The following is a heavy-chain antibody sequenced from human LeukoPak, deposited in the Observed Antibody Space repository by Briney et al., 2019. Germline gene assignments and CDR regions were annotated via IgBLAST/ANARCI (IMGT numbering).Heavy chain of an antibody. Sequence: GGSLRLSCAASGFTFSSYAMSWVRHAPGKGLESGSTISDGGDGTYYADSVKGRFTISRDNSKNTLYLQMNSLRAEDTALYYCARLFSGTSSWFDYWGQGTLLTVSS. CDR1: GFTFSSYA. D-gene: IGHD1-26*01. J-gene: IGHJ4*02. CDR2: ISDGGDGT. CDR3: ARLFSGTSSWFDY. V-gene: IGHV3-23*01.